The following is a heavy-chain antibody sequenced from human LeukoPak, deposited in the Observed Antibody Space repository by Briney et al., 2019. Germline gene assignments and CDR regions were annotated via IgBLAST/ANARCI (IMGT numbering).Heavy chain of an antibody. D-gene: IGHD3-22*01. CDR3: AKDSQYDRSGYYYFDY. CDR1: GFTFSRYA. CDR2: ISGSGGST. V-gene: IGHV3-23*01. J-gene: IGHJ4*02. Sequence: GGSLRLSCAASGFTFSRYAMSWVRQAPGKGLEWVSGISGSGGSTYYADSVKGRFTNSRDNSKNTLYLQMNSLRAEDTAVYYCAKDSQYDRSGYYYFDYWGQGTLVTVSS.